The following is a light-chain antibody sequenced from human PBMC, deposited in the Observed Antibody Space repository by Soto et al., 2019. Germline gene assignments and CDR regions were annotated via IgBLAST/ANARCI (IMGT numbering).Light chain of an antibody. Sequence: QSALTQPASVSGSPGQSITISCTGTSSDVGGYNFVSCYQQHPGKAPKVIIYEVSNRPSGSSYRFSGSKSGNTASLTISGLQAEDEADYYCSSYTSSYTLVFGGGTKVTVL. CDR2: EVS. V-gene: IGLV2-14*01. CDR1: SSDVGGYNF. CDR3: SSYTSSYTLV. J-gene: IGLJ3*02.